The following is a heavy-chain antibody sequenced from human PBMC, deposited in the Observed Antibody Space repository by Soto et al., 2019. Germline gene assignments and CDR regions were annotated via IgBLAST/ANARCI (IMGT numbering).Heavy chain of an antibody. CDR2: IYYSGST. D-gene: IGHD2-2*01. Sequence: PSETLSLTCTVSGGSISSSSYYWGWIRQPPGKGLEWIGSIYYSGSTYYKPSLKSRVNISVDTSKYQFSLKLSSVTAADTAVYYCARHSLPAAEDYFDYWGQGTLVTVSS. V-gene: IGHV4-39*01. CDR3: ARHSLPAAEDYFDY. J-gene: IGHJ4*02. CDR1: GGSISSSSYY.